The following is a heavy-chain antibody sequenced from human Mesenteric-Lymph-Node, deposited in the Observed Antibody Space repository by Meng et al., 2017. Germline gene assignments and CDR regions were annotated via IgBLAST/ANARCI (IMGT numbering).Heavy chain of an antibody. D-gene: IGHD6-13*01. J-gene: IGHJ4*02. Sequence: QVQLQQRGAGLLKPSETLSLTCAVHGGSSSGYYWSWIRQPPGKGLEWIGEINHSGSTNYNPSLKSRVTISVDTSKNQFSLKLSSVTAADTAVYYCARGGGNSWYIDYWGQGTLVTVSS. CDR1: GGSSSGYY. CDR2: INHSGST. V-gene: IGHV4-34*01. CDR3: ARGGGNSWYIDY.